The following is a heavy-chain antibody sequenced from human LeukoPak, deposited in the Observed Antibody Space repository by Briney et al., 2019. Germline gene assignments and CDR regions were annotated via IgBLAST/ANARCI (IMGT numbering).Heavy chain of an antibody. Sequence: PSETLSLTCTVSGYSISSGYYWGWIRQPPGKGLEWIGSICHSGSTNYNPSLKSRVTISVDTSKNQFSLKLSSVTAADTAVYFCARGPYSYDSSGAFDIWGQGTMVTVSS. CDR2: ICHSGST. D-gene: IGHD3-22*01. J-gene: IGHJ3*02. CDR1: GYSISSGYY. V-gene: IGHV4-38-2*02. CDR3: ARGPYSYDSSGAFDI.